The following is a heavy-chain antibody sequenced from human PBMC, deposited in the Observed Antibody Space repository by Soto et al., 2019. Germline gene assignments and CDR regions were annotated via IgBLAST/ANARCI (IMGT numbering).Heavy chain of an antibody. CDR1: GFTLSDYY. V-gene: IGHV3-11*01. J-gene: IGHJ6*03. D-gene: IGHD3-10*01. CDR2: ISSSATII. CDR3: ARAVKQVLVGGDYYYYYMDV. Sequence: QVQLVESGGGLVKPGGSLRLSCEASGFTLSDYYMTWIRQAPGKGLEWISYISSSATIIYYADSVKGRFTISRDNAKTTLYRQTNSLRADDTAVYYCARAVKQVLVGGDYYYYYMDVWGKGTTVTVSS.